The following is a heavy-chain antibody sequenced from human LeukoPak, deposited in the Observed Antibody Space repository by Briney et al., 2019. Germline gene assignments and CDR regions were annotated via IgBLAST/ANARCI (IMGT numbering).Heavy chain of an antibody. CDR2: IYTSGST. D-gene: IGHD1-26*01. CDR1: GGSISSYY. J-gene: IGHJ5*02. Sequence: SETLSLTCTVSGGSISSYYWSWIRQPAGKGLEWIVRIYTSGSTNYNPSLKSRVTMSVDTSKNQFSLKLSSMTAADTAVYYCARGPPRWELHWFDPWGQGTLVTVSS. V-gene: IGHV4-4*07. CDR3: ARGPPRWELHWFDP.